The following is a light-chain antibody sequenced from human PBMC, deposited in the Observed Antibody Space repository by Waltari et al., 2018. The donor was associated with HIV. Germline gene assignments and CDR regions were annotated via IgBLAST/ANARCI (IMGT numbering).Light chain of an antibody. CDR1: TPNIGNNY. J-gene: IGLJ1*01. Sequence: QSVLTQPPSVSAAPGQKVTIPCSGSTPNIGNNYVYWYQRLPGTTPKLLIYDNSERPSGIPDRFSGSKSGTSATLGITGLQTGDEADYYCGTWDSSLSAVVFGTGTKVTVL. CDR3: GTWDSSLSAVV. V-gene: IGLV1-51*01. CDR2: DNS.